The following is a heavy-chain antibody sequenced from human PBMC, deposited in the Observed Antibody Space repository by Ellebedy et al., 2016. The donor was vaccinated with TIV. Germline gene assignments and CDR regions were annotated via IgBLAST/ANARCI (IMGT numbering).Heavy chain of an antibody. CDR2: IIPLLEIA. CDR3: AFTSPGMNALDI. Sequence: ASVKVSCKASGYTFTSYGISWVRQAPGQGLEWMERIIPLLEIAHTGQKFQGRVTITADKSTNTAYLDLRSLTSDDTAVYYCAFTSPGMNALDIWGHGTMVSVST. CDR1: GYTFTSYG. J-gene: IGHJ3*02. V-gene: IGHV1-69*04.